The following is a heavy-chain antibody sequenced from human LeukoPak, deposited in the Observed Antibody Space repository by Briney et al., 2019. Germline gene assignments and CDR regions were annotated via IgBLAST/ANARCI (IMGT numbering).Heavy chain of an antibody. CDR1: GYRFTSYW. V-gene: IGHV5-51*01. Sequence: GESLKISCKGSGYRFTSYWISWVRQMPGKGLEWMGIIYGSDSDTRYSPSFQGQVIISADKSISTAYLQWSSLKASDTAMYYCARLYSYNYYDDWGQGTLVTVSS. D-gene: IGHD5-24*01. CDR3: ARLYSYNYYDD. J-gene: IGHJ4*02. CDR2: IYGSDSDT.